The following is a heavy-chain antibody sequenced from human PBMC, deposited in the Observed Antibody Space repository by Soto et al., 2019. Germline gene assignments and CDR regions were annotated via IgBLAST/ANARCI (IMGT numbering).Heavy chain of an antibody. V-gene: IGHV5-51*01. CDR1: GYNFAGYW. Sequence: GESLKISCKGSGYNFAGYWIAWVRQMHGKGLESMGIIYTSESDTSYRTSFQGQVTISADKSISYAYLQWSSMRASDTAMYYCARGGAETRTCDXWGQGTPVTVSX. J-gene: IGHJ4*02. D-gene: IGHD1-26*01. CDR3: ARGGAETRTCDX. CDR2: IYTSESDT.